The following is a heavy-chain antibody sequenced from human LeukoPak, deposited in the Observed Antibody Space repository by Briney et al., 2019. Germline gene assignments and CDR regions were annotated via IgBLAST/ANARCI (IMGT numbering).Heavy chain of an antibody. CDR3: ARDVSSSSDFDY. D-gene: IGHD6-13*01. CDR2: ISYDGSNK. V-gene: IGHV3-30-3*01. Sequence: LSGGSLRFSCAASGFTFSSYAMPWVRQAPGKGLEWVAVISYDGSNKYYADSVKGRFTISRDNSKNTLYLQMNSLRAEDTAVYYCARDVSSSSDFDYWGQGTLVTVSS. CDR1: GFTFSSYA. J-gene: IGHJ4*02.